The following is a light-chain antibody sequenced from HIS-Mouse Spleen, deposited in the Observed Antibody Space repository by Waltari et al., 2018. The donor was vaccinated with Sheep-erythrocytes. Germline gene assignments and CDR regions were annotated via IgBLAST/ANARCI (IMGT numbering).Light chain of an antibody. CDR1: SSDVGSYNL. CDR2: EGS. CDR3: CSYAGSSTPWV. J-gene: IGLJ3*02. Sequence: QSALTQPASVSGSPGQSITISCTGTSSDVGSYNLVPWYQQHPGKAPKLMIYEGSKRPSGVSNGFSGSKSGNTASLTISGLQAEDEADYYCCSYAGSSTPWVFGGGTKLTVL. V-gene: IGLV2-23*01.